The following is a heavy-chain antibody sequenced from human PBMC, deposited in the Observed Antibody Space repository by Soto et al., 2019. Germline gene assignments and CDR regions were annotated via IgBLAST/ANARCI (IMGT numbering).Heavy chain of an antibody. J-gene: IGHJ4*02. D-gene: IGHD4-4*01. CDR2: IYYSGTT. CDR1: GGSISSGDYY. Sequence: QVQLQESGPGLVKPSQTLSLTCTVSGGSISSGDYYWSWIRQPPGKGLEWIGYIYYSGTTYYNPAVKRRVTISVDTSKKQFSLKLSSVTAADTAVYYCARSRNSDYVPQYWGQGTLVTVSS. V-gene: IGHV4-30-4*01. CDR3: ARSRNSDYVPQY.